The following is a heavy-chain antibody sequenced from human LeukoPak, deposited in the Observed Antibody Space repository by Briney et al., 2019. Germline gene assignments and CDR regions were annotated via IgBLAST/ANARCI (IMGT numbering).Heavy chain of an antibody. J-gene: IGHJ4*02. V-gene: IGHV4-38-2*02. CDR2: IYYSGNT. Sequence: PSETLSLTCTVSGYSISSGYFWGWIRQPPGKGLEWIGSIYYSGNTYYNASLKSQVSISIDTSKNQFSLRLTSVTAADTAVYYCARQTGSGLFILPGGQGTLVTVSS. D-gene: IGHD3/OR15-3a*01. CDR1: GYSISSGYF. CDR3: ARQTGSGLFILP.